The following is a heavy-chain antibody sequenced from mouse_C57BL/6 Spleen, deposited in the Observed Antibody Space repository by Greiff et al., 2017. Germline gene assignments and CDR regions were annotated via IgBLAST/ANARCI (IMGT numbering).Heavy chain of an antibody. CDR2: IRNKANGYTT. Sequence: EVNVVESGGGLVQPGGSLSLSCAASGFTFTDYYMSWVRQPPGKALEWMGFIRNKANGYTTEYSASVKGRFTISGDNSQSIFYLQMNALRAEYSATYYCARYNYYGSSYGSYSMYYWGQGTSVTVSS. CDR3: ARYNYYGSSYGSYSMYY. J-gene: IGHJ4*01. CDR1: GFTFTDYY. V-gene: IGHV7-3*01. D-gene: IGHD1-1*01.